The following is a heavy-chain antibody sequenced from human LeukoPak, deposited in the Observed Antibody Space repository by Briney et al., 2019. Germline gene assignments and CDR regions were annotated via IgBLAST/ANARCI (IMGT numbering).Heavy chain of an antibody. J-gene: IGHJ1*01. Sequence: PGGSLRLSCAASGFTFTDYYMSWIRQAPGKGLEWVSYITNSGTTIYYADSVKGRFTISRDNAKNSLYLQMNSLRAEDTAVYYCARDGHYDILTGYFQDWGQGTLVAVSS. V-gene: IGHV3-11*01. CDR1: GFTFTDYY. D-gene: IGHD3-9*01. CDR2: ITNSGTTI. CDR3: ARDGHYDILTGYFQD.